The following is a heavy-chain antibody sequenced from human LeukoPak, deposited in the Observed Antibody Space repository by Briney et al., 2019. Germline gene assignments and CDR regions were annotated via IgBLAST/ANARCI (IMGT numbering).Heavy chain of an antibody. V-gene: IGHV3-48*01. D-gene: IGHD4-23*01. CDR2: ISTSSTI. Sequence: GGSLRLSCAASGFTFSSYRMNWVRQAPGKGLEWVSYISTSSTIYYADSVKGRFTISRDNANNSLYLHMNSLRAEDTAVYYCARRAGGYSHPYDYWGQGILVTVSS. CDR3: ARRAGGYSHPYDY. J-gene: IGHJ4*02. CDR1: GFTFSSYR.